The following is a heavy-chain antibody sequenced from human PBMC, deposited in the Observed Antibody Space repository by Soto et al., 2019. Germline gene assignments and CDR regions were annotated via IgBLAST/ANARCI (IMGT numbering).Heavy chain of an antibody. CDR1: GFSFSGSA. Sequence: GGSLRLSWAASGFSFSGSAIHWVRQASGKGLEWVGRIRAKSNKYATLYAESLKGRFTIFRDDSQSTAYLEMNSLKTEDTAVYYCNSGSYSSSIWGQGTLVTVS. J-gene: IGHJ4*02. CDR2: IRAKSNKYAT. D-gene: IGHD1-26*01. V-gene: IGHV3-73*01. CDR3: NSGSYSSSI.